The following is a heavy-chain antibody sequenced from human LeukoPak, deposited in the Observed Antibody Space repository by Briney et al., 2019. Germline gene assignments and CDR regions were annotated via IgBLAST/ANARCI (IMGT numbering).Heavy chain of an antibody. D-gene: IGHD4-17*01. Sequence: ASVKVSCKASGYTFTGYYMHWVRQAPGQGLEWLAFINPNSGGTHYAQKSQGRVTVTRDTSISTTYMDLSRLRSDDTAVYYCARKGEHYGDYDYWGQGTLVTVSS. V-gene: IGHV1-2*02. CDR2: INPNSGGT. J-gene: IGHJ4*02. CDR1: GYTFTGYY. CDR3: ARKGEHYGDYDY.